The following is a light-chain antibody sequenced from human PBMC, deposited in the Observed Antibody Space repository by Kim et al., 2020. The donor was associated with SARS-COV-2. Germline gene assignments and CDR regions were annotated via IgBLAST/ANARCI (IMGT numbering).Light chain of an antibody. V-gene: IGKV3-15*01. CDR2: GAS. J-gene: IGKJ2*01. CDR1: QSVSSS. Sequence: EIVMTQSPATLSVSPGERATLSCRASQSVSSSLAWYQQRPGQAPRLLIYGASTRATGIPARFSGSGSGTEFTLTISSLQSEDFALYYWQQYKKWLRQTFGEGTKLEI. CDR3: QQYKKWLRQT.